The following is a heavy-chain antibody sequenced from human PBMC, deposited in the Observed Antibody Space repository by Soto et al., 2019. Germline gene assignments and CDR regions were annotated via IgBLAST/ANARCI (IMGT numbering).Heavy chain of an antibody. V-gene: IGHV3-33*01. Sequence: PGGSLRLSCAASGFTFSSYGMHWVRQAPGKGLEWVAVIWYDGSNKYYADSVKGRFTISRDNSKNTLYLQMNSLRAEDTAVYYCARDRTGITIFGVERGLGMDVRGQGTTVTVSS. J-gene: IGHJ6*02. CDR2: IWYDGSNK. CDR3: ARDRTGITIFGVERGLGMDV. D-gene: IGHD3-3*01. CDR1: GFTFSSYG.